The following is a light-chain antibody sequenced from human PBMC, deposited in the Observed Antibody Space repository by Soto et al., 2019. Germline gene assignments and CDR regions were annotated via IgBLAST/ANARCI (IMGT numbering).Light chain of an antibody. J-gene: IGKJ5*01. V-gene: IGKV3-11*01. CDR3: QQRSNWPLIT. CDR1: QSVSRD. Sequence: ILLAQSPTTLSLSPGQRAALSCRPSQSVSRDLAWYQQKPGQAPRLLIYGASTRAPSIPARFSGSGSGTDFTLTISSLEPEDFAVYYCQQRSNWPLITFGQGTGLEIK. CDR2: GAS.